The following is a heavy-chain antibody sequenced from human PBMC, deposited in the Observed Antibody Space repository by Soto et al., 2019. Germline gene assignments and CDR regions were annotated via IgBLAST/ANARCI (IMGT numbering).Heavy chain of an antibody. CDR1: GFTFSSTA. D-gene: IGHD3-9*01. CDR2: ISGNGGTT. CDR3: AHMTGFDY. V-gene: IGHV3-23*01. Sequence: EVQLLESGGALVQPGGSLRLSCAASGFTFSSTAMSWVRQAPGKGLEWVSTISGNGGTTYYADSVRGRLTISRDNSKNTVYLQMNSRTGEDTAVYYCAHMTGFDYWGQGTLVTVSS. J-gene: IGHJ4*02.